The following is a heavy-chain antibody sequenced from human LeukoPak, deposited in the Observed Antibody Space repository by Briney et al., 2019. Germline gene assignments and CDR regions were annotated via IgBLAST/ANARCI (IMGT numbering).Heavy chain of an antibody. D-gene: IGHD2/OR15-2a*01. Sequence: ASVKVSCKASGYTFTSYDINWVRQATGQGLEWMGIINPSGGSTSYAQKFQGRVTMTRDTSTSTVYMELSSLRSEDTAVYYCAQGRNIMDVWGKGTTVTVSS. CDR2: INPSGGST. J-gene: IGHJ6*04. V-gene: IGHV1-46*01. CDR3: AQGRNIMDV. CDR1: GYTFTSYD.